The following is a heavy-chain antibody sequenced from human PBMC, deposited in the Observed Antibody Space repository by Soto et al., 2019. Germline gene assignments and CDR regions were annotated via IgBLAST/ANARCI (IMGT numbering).Heavy chain of an antibody. J-gene: IGHJ4*02. CDR3: VSITIFGVVIDY. V-gene: IGHV4-39*01. D-gene: IGHD3-3*01. Sequence: SETLSLTCTVSGGSISSSSYYWGWIRQPPGKGLEWIGSIYYSGSTYYNPSLKSRVTISVDTSKNQFSLKLSSVTAADTAVYYCVSITIFGVVIDYWGQGTLVTVSS. CDR1: GGSISSSSYY. CDR2: IYYSGST.